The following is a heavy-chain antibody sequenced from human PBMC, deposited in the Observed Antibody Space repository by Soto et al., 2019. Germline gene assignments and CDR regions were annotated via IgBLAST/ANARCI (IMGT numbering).Heavy chain of an antibody. V-gene: IGHV1-69*02. Sequence: QVHLVQSGAEVKTPGSSXKVSCXAAGGTFNTYTLIWVRQAPGHGLEWMGRIIPMLTVTNSAQKFQGRVTLTADKSTGTAFMELTSLRXDDTAIXYCSIGSWSAETFDIWGQGTMVTVSS. CDR1: GGTFNTYT. J-gene: IGHJ3*02. CDR3: SIGSWSAETFDI. D-gene: IGHD2-2*01. CDR2: IIPMLTVT.